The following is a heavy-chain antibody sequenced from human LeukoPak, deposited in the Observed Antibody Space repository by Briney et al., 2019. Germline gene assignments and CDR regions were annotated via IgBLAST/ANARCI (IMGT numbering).Heavy chain of an antibody. D-gene: IGHD3-10*01. CDR1: GGGIRSCY. J-gene: IGHJ6*02. CDR3: ARGGFGGSRYKYGMDV. Sequence: PSNTLALTVAVCGGGIRSCYWSWMRQPPGKGLEWIGYIFYSGSTNYNPSLKSRVTISVDTSKNHFSLKLSSVTAADTAVYYCARGGFGGSRYKYGMDVWGQGTTVTVSS. CDR2: IFYSGST. V-gene: IGHV4-59*01.